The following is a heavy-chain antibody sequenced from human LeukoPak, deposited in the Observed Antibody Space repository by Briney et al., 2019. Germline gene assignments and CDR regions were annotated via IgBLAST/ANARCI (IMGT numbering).Heavy chain of an antibody. CDR2: ISRSSYYL. D-gene: IGHD6-13*01. Sequence: GGSLRLSCAASGFTFNTYSMNWVRQAPGKGLEWVSSISRSSYYLDYADSVKGRFTISRDNAKNSLYLQMNSLRAEDTAVYYCARAPIAAAVTRMDVWGKGTTVTVSS. CDR1: GFTFNTYS. J-gene: IGHJ6*04. V-gene: IGHV3-21*01. CDR3: ARAPIAAAVTRMDV.